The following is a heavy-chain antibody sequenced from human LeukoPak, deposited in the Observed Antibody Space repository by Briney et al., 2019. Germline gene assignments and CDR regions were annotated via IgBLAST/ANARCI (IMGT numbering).Heavy chain of an antibody. Sequence: SETLSLTCTVSGGSISSSSYYWGWIRQPPGKGLEWIGSIYYSGSTYYNPSLKSRVTISVDTSKNQFSLKLSSVTAADTAVYYCASRDYGDSYWGQGTLVTVSS. V-gene: IGHV4-39*01. CDR2: IYYSGST. CDR3: ASRDYGDSY. J-gene: IGHJ4*02. CDR1: GGSISSSSYY. D-gene: IGHD4-17*01.